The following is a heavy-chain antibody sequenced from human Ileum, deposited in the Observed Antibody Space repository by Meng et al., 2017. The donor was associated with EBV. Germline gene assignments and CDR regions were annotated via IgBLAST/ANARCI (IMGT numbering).Heavy chain of an antibody. CDR2: IIPMFGAP. V-gene: IGHV1-69*01. D-gene: IGHD5-18*01. J-gene: IGHJ4*02. CDR1: GGTFRNSA. CDR3: ARESGRGYSSDY. Sequence: QVQVDQSGAEVNKPGSSVKVSCKASGGTFRNSAISWVRQSPGQGLEWMGGIIPMFGAPDYAQRFQDRVTITADESTSTVYMELNSLRSEDTAVYYCARESGRGYSSDYWGQGTLVTVSS.